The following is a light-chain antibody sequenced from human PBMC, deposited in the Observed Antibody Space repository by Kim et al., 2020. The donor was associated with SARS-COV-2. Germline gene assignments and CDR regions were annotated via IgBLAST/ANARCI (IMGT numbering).Light chain of an antibody. CDR1: SLRSYY. CDR3: NSWDSSGDHL. CDR2: NKK. V-gene: IGLV3-19*01. Sequence: SSELTQDPAVSVALGQTVRITCQGDSLRSYYATWYQQKPGQAPVLVIYNKKDRPSGIPDRFSGSNSGNTASLTITGTQAEDEADYYCNSWDSSGDHLFGGGTQLTVL. J-gene: IGLJ2*01.